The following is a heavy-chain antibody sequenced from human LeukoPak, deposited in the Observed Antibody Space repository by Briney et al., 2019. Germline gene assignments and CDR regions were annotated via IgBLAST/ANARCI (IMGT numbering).Heavy chain of an antibody. Sequence: PGGSLRLSCAASGFTFGSYEMNWVRQAPGKGLEWVSYISSSGSTIYYADSVKGRFTISRDNAKNSLYLQMNSLRAEDTAVYYCAELGITMIGGVWGKGTTATISS. CDR3: AELGITMIGGV. V-gene: IGHV3-48*03. D-gene: IGHD3-10*02. J-gene: IGHJ6*04. CDR2: ISSSGSTI. CDR1: GFTFGSYE.